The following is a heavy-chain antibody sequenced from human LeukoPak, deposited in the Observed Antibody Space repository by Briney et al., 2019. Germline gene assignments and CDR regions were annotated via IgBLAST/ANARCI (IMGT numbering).Heavy chain of an antibody. Sequence: SETLSLTCAVYGGSFSGYYWSWICQPPGKGLEWIGEINHSGSTNYNPSLKSRVTISVDTSKNQFSLKLSSVTAADTAVYYCARSGQWLVPSFDYWGQGTLVTVSS. CDR2: INHSGST. D-gene: IGHD6-19*01. CDR1: GGSFSGYY. V-gene: IGHV4-34*01. CDR3: ARSGQWLVPSFDY. J-gene: IGHJ4*02.